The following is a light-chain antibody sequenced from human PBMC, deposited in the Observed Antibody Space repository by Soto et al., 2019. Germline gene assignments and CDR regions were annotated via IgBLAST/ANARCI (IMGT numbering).Light chain of an antibody. CDR2: DVG. V-gene: IGLV2-11*01. Sequence: QSALTLPRSVSGTPGQSVAISCTGTSSDVGGYNYVSWYQQHAGKAPKHMIYDVGKRPSGVPDRFSGTKSGNTASLTISGLQAEDEADDYCCSYAGSYTLYVLGTGTKVTVL. CDR1: SSDVGGYNY. CDR3: CSYAGSYTLYV. J-gene: IGLJ1*01.